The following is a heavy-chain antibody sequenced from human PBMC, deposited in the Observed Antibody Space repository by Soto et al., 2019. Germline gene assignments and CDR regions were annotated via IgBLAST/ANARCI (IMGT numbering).Heavy chain of an antibody. Sequence: GASVKVSCKPSGYSFIDYFIQWVRQAPGQGLEWVAWINPKTAATNYAKKFQGRVSLTWDTSSTTAYMELTRLRPVDTAVYYCARIKWGLNYYNGMDVWGQGTMVTVSS. CDR2: INPKTAAT. D-gene: IGHD1-26*01. J-gene: IGHJ6*02. CDR1: GYSFIDYF. CDR3: ARIKWGLNYYNGMDV. V-gene: IGHV1-2*02.